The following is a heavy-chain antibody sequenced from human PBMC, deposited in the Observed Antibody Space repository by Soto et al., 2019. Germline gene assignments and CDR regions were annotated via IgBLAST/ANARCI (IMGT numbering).Heavy chain of an antibody. J-gene: IGHJ3*01. CDR2: IGPTEAHA. CDR1: GYTFGDYA. Sequence: EGSLRLSCVASGYTFGDYAMRWVRQAPGKGLEWLPAIGPTEAHAPAYANSVKGRCTISIDNSRNTRYLHMTKLRAEDTPVYYCAKEAIAYNGKDDASELGGQGTMVTVSS. D-gene: IGHD1-20*01. V-gene: IGHV3-23*01. CDR3: AKEAIAYNGKDDASEL.